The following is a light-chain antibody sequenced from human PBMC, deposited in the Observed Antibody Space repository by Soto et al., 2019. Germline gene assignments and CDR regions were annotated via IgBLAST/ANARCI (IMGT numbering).Light chain of an antibody. CDR1: SSDIGAYNF. J-gene: IGLJ2*01. CDR2: GVS. Sequence: QSALTQPPSASGSPGQSVSISCTGTSSDIGAYNFVSWYQQHPGKAPRLMIYGVSKRPSGGPDRFSGCKSGNTAYLTVSGLQAEDEADYYCSSYAGSNNYVVFGGGTKVTVL. CDR3: SSYAGSNNYVV. V-gene: IGLV2-8*01.